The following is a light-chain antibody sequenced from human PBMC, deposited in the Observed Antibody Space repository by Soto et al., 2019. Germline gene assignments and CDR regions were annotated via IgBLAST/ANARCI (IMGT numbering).Light chain of an antibody. CDR2: GNT. J-gene: IGLJ3*02. CDR3: QSHDSSLNSWV. Sequence: QSVLTQPPSMSGAPGQRVTISCTGSSSNNGAGYDVHWYQLLPGTAPKLLIYGNTNRPSGVPDRFSGSKSGTSASLAITGLRAEDEADYYCQSHDSSLNSWVFGGGTKLTVL. V-gene: IGLV1-40*01. CDR1: SSNNGAGYD.